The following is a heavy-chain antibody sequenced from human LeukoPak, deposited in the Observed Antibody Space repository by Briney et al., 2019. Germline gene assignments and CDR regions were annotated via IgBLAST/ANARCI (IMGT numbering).Heavy chain of an antibody. J-gene: IGHJ6*03. CDR1: GDSISSGSYY. CDR2: INHSGST. CDR3: ARRAARRMVTATGYYMDV. Sequence: SQTLSLTCSVSGDSISSGSYYWSWIRQPAGKGLEWIGEINHSGSTNYNPSLKSRVTISVDTSKNQFSLKLSSVTAADTAVYYCARRAARRMVTATGYYMDVWGKGTTVTVSS. D-gene: IGHD2-21*02. V-gene: IGHV4-61*09.